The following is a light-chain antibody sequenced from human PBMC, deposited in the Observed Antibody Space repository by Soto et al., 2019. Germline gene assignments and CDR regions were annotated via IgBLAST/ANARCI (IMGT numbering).Light chain of an antibody. Sequence: DIQITQSPSSLSPSVGDMVTITCRASQSVSKYLNWYHKKEGKAPKLLVFGASTLQSGVPPRLSGSGYGTELTISIGSLKTEDFETYYCQHSYANTRTFGQGTKVDI. J-gene: IGKJ1*01. V-gene: IGKV1-39*01. CDR2: GAS. CDR1: QSVSKY. CDR3: QHSYANTRT.